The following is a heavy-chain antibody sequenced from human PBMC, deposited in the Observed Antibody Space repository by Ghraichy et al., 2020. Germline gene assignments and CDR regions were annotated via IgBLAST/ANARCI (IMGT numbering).Heavy chain of an antibody. CDR1: GFTFSSYA. CDR2: ISANTGNT. V-gene: IGHV3-23*01. CDR3: AKVPRTTVKAGYFDY. J-gene: IGHJ4*02. D-gene: IGHD4-17*01. Sequence: GGSLRLSCAASGFTFSSYAMSWLRQAPGKGLEWVSAISANTGNTYYADSVKGRSTISRDNSKNTLYLQMNSLRAEDTAVYYCAKVPRTTVKAGYFDYWGQGTLVTVSS.